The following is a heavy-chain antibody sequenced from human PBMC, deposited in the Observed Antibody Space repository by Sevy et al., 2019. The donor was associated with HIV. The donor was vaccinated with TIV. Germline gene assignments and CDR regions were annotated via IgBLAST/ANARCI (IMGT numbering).Heavy chain of an antibody. CDR2: IYYSGST. D-gene: IGHD6-19*01. CDR3: ARLSWYSSGWLLFDP. Sequence: SETLSLTCTVSGGSISSSNYYWGWIRQPPGKGLEWIGSIYYSGSTYYNPSLKSRVTISVDTSKNQFSLKLSSVTAADTAVYYSARLSWYSSGWLLFDPWGQGTLVTVSS. J-gene: IGHJ5*02. CDR1: GGSISSSNYY. V-gene: IGHV4-39*01.